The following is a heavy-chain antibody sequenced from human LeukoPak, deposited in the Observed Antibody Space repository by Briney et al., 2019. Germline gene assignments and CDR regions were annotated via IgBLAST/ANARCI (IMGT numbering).Heavy chain of an antibody. V-gene: IGHV1-69*05. D-gene: IGHD1-26*01. CDR1: GGTFSSYA. Sequence: ASVKVSCKASGGTFSSYAIIWVRQAPGQGLEWMGGIIPIFGTANYAQKFQGRVTITTDESTSTAYMELSSLRSEDTAVYYCARGGRQWELLIYMDVWGKGTTVTVSS. CDR3: ARGGRQWELLIYMDV. CDR2: IIPIFGTA. J-gene: IGHJ6*03.